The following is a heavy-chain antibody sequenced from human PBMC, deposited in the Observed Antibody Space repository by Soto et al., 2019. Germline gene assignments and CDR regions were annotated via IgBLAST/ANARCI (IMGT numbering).Heavy chain of an antibody. D-gene: IGHD3-16*01. V-gene: IGHV4-30-2*01. Sequence: QPQLQESGSGLVKPSQTLSLTCTVSGVSMTSGPHSWSWIRQPPGKGLEWIGHVSQSGTAFYNPSLKSRVSISVDLSKTQFSLTLTSVTAADTALYFCARFYPPLSDGGHFSDSWGQGTLVTVSS. CDR2: VSQSGTA. J-gene: IGHJ4*02. CDR1: GVSMTSGPHS. CDR3: ARFYPPLSDGGHFSDS.